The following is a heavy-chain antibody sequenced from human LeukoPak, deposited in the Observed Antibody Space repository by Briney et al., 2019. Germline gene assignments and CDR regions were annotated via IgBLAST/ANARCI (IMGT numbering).Heavy chain of an antibody. V-gene: IGHV4-34*01. Sequence: SETLSLTCAVYGGSFSGYYWSWIRQPPGKGLEWIGEINHSGSTNYNPSLKSRVTISVDTSKNQFSLKLSSVTAADTAVYYCARRIALYYGDYGWYFDLWGHGTLVTVSS. CDR2: INHSGST. J-gene: IGHJ2*01. CDR1: GGSFSGYY. D-gene: IGHD4-17*01. CDR3: ARRIALYYGDYGWYFDL.